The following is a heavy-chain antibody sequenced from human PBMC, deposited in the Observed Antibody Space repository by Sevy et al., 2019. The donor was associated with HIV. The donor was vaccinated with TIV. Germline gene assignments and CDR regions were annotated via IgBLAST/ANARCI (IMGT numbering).Heavy chain of an antibody. D-gene: IGHD6-19*01. CDR3: ARDLRAGIAVAGKALDY. V-gene: IGHV3-21*01. CDR2: ISSSSSYI. CDR1: GFTFSSYS. J-gene: IGHJ4*02. Sequence: GGSLRLSCAASGFTFSSYSMNWVRQAPGKGLEWVSSISSSSSYIYYADSVKGRFTISRDNAKNSQYLQMNSLRAEDTAVYYCARDLRAGIAVAGKALDYWGQGTLVTVSS.